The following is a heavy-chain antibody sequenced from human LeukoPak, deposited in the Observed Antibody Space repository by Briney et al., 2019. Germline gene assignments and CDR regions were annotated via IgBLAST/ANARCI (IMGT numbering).Heavy chain of an antibody. Sequence: SETLSLTCSVSGGSMGTYYWTWGRQPPGKGLEWIGYIYYRGSTNYNPSLKSRVTISEDTAKNQFSLKLTSVTAADTAVYYCARHGAIPEYWGQGSLVIVSS. CDR3: ARHGAIPEY. CDR2: IYYRGST. J-gene: IGHJ4*02. D-gene: IGHD2-21*01. V-gene: IGHV4-59*08. CDR1: GGSMGTYY.